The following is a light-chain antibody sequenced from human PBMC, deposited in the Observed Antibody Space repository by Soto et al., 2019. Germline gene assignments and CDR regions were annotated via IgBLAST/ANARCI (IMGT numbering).Light chain of an antibody. CDR1: SSDVGGYNF. V-gene: IGLV2-14*01. Sequence: QSVLTQPASVSGSPGQSITISCTGTSSDVGGYNFVSWYQQHPGKAPKVMIYEVSNRPSGVSNRFSGSKSGNTASLTISGLQAEDEADYYCCSFTSSNTHVFGTGTKLTVL. CDR2: EVS. CDR3: CSFTSSNTHV. J-gene: IGLJ1*01.